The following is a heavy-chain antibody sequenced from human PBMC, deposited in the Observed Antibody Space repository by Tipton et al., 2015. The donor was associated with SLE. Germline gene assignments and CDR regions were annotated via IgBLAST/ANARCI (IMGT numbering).Heavy chain of an antibody. CDR1: GGSFSGYY. J-gene: IGHJ4*02. CDR2: INHSGST. Sequence: GLVKPSETLSLTCAVYGGSFSGYYWSWIRQPPGKGLEWIGEINHSGSTNYNPSPKSRVTISVDTSKNQFSLKLSSVTAADTAVYYCARGEQQLVRALDYWGQGTLVTVSS. V-gene: IGHV4-34*01. D-gene: IGHD6-13*01. CDR3: ARGEQQLVRALDY.